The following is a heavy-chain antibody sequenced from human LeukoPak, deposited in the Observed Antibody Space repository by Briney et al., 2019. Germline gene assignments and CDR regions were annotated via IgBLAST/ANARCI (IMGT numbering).Heavy chain of an antibody. Sequence: PSETLSLTCSVSGGSISGFYWTWIRQTPVKELEWIGYVFYTGNTIYNPSLRSRVTISLDSSKNQFSLKLNSVTAADTAVYYCVRRVAVRPRYAFDIWGQGAVVTVSS. V-gene: IGHV4-59*01. CDR1: GGSISGFY. J-gene: IGHJ3*02. CDR2: VFYTGNT. D-gene: IGHD6-6*01. CDR3: VRRVAVRPRYAFDI.